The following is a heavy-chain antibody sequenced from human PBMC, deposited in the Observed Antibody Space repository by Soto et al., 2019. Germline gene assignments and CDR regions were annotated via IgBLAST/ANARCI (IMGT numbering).Heavy chain of an antibody. CDR1: GYTFTGYY. Sequence: ASVNVSCKASGYTFTGYYMHWVRQAPGQGLEWMGWINPNSGGTNYAQKFQGWVTMTRDTSISTAYMELSGLRSDDTAVYYCAREKVDYYDSSGYYYVSRPADAFDIWGQGTMVTVSS. V-gene: IGHV1-2*04. D-gene: IGHD3-22*01. CDR3: AREKVDYYDSSGYYYVSRPADAFDI. CDR2: INPNSGGT. J-gene: IGHJ3*02.